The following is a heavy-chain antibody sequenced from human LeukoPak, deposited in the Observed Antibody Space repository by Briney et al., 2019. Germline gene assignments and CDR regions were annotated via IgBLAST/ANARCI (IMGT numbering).Heavy chain of an antibody. V-gene: IGHV4-34*01. CDR2: INHSGST. D-gene: IGHD1-26*01. CDR1: GGSFSGYY. Sequence: SETLSLTCAVYGGSFSGYYWSWIRQPPGKGLEWIGEINHSGSTNYNPPLKSRVTISVDTSKNQFSLKLSSVTAADTAVYYCARKSGGYYSLGWFDPWGQGTLVTVSS. J-gene: IGHJ5*02. CDR3: ARKSGGYYSLGWFDP.